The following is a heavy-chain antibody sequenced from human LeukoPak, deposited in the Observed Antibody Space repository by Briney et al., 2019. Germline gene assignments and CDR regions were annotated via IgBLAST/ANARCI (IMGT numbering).Heavy chain of an antibody. D-gene: IGHD3-3*01. CDR1: GGSISSYY. CDR3: ARLWSGYRPPDY. CDR2: IYYSGST. Sequence: PSETLSLTCTVSGGSISSYYWSWIRQPPGKGLEWIGSIYYSGSTYYNPSLKSRVTISVDTSRNQISLRLSSVTAADTAVYFCARLWSGYRPPDYWGQGTLVTVSS. J-gene: IGHJ4*02. V-gene: IGHV4-59*05.